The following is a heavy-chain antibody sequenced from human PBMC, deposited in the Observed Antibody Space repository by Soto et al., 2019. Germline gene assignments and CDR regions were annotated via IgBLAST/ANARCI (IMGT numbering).Heavy chain of an antibody. D-gene: IGHD3-10*01. J-gene: IGHJ4*02. Sequence: QVQLVESGGGVVQPGGSLRLSCAGSGFTFRWVGMNWVRQAPGTGLEWVARITKDGSNEYYVDSVKGRFTISRDNSKNPLYLQMDSLRAQDTAGYYCAKGEVRGIIPSSFDYWRLGTLVTVSS. CDR3: AKGEVRGIIPSSFDY. V-gene: IGHV3-30*18. CDR2: ITKDGSNE. CDR1: GFTFRWVG.